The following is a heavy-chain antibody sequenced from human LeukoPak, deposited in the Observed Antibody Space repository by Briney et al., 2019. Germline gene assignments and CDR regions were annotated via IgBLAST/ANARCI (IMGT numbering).Heavy chain of an antibody. D-gene: IGHD6-19*01. CDR1: GGSISSSSYY. CDR3: ARAPGQQWLVNYYYMDV. J-gene: IGHJ6*03. CDR2: IYYSGST. Sequence: SETLSLTCTVSGGSISSSSYYWGWIRQPPGKGLEWIGSIYYSGSTYYNPSLKSRVTISVDMSKNQFSLKLSSVTAADTAVYYCARAPGQQWLVNYYYMDVWGKGTTVTISS. V-gene: IGHV4-39*01.